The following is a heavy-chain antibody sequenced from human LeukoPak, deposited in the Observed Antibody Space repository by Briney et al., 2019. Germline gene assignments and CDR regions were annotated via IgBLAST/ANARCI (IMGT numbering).Heavy chain of an antibody. CDR3: ARGDYDILTGRPPAYYYYGMDV. CDR1: GFTFSSYW. D-gene: IGHD3-9*01. Sequence: GGSLRLSCAASGFTFSSYWMHWVRQAPGKGLVWVSRINSDGSSTSYADSVEGRFTISRDNAKNTLYLQMNSLRAEDTAVYYCARGDYDILTGRPPAYYYYGMDVWGQGTTVTVSS. CDR2: INSDGSST. J-gene: IGHJ6*02. V-gene: IGHV3-74*01.